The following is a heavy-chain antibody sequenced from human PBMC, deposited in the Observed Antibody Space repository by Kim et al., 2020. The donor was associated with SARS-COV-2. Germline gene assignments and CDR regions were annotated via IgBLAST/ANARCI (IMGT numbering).Heavy chain of an antibody. J-gene: IGHJ1*01. CDR3: AKDGPKVRSLEWVLED. CDR2: ISYDGSTE. V-gene: IGHV3-30*04. CDR1: GFAFHTFA. Sequence: GGSLRLSCAASGFAFHTFAMHWVRQAPGKGLEWVAIISYDGSTEDYAGSVKGRFTISRDNSKKTVYLQMHTLRPEDTAVYYCAKDGPKVRSLEWVLEDWG. D-gene: IGHD3-3*01.